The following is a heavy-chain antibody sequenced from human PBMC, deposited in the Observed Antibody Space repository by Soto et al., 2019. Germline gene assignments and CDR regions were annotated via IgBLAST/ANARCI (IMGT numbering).Heavy chain of an antibody. CDR1: GYTFTSYG. V-gene: IGHV1-18*01. J-gene: IGHJ6*02. CDR3: ASFSIAATAPYGMDV. CDR2: ISAYNGNT. Sequence: ASVKVSCKASGYTFTSYGISCGRQAPGQGLEWMGWISAYNGNTSYAQKLQGRVTMTTDTSTSTAYMELRSLRSDDTAVYYCASFSIAATAPYGMDVWGQGTRVTVSS. D-gene: IGHD6-13*01.